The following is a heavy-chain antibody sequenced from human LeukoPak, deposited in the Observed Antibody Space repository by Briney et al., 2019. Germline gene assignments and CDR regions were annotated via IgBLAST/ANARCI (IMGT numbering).Heavy chain of an antibody. CDR1: GYSFTSYW. CDR2: IYPGDSDT. J-gene: IGHJ4*02. D-gene: IGHD2-2*01. Sequence: GESLKISCKGSGYSFTSYWIGWVRQVPGKGLEWMGIIYPGDSDTRYSPSFQGHVTISADKSISTAYLQWSSLKASDTAMYYCARTVVVPAAAIGGLDYRGQGTLVTVSS. CDR3: ARTVVVPAAAIGGLDY. V-gene: IGHV5-51*01.